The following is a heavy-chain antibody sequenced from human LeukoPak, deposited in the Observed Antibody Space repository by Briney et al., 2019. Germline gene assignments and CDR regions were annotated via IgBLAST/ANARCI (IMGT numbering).Heavy chain of an antibody. CDR1: GGSISSYY. J-gene: IGHJ5*02. D-gene: IGHD2-8*02. CDR2: IYYSGST. Sequence: PSETLSLTCTVSGGSISSYYWSWIRQPPGKGLEWIGYIYYSGSTNYNPSLQSRVTISVDRSKNQFSLKVISLIAADTAVYYCARGGTVSFDPWGQGTLVTVSS. CDR3: ARGGTVSFDP. V-gene: IGHV4-59*12.